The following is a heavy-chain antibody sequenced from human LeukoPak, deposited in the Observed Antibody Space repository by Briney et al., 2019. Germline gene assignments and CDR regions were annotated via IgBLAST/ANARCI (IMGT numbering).Heavy chain of an antibody. Sequence: SETLSLTCTVSGGPISSYYWSWIRQPAGKGLEWIGRIYTSGSTNYNPSLKSRVTMSVDTSKNQFSLKLSSVTAADTAVYYCARGPSSSIAARRPNFDYWGQGTLVTVSS. V-gene: IGHV4-4*07. J-gene: IGHJ4*02. CDR1: GGPISSYY. CDR3: ARGPSSSIAARRPNFDY. D-gene: IGHD6-6*01. CDR2: IYTSGST.